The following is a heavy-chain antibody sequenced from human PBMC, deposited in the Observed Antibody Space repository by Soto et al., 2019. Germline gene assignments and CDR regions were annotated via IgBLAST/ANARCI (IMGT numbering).Heavy chain of an antibody. D-gene: IGHD3-10*01. CDR2: INGDASTI. V-gene: IGHV3-74*01. Sequence: EAQLVESGGGLVQPGGSLRLSCAASGFTFSPFWMHWVRQAPGKGLVWVSHINGDASTIVYADSVKGRFTVSRDNAKNTLYLQLNSLRVEDTAVYFCVRVRGFPDSFDLGGQGTMVTVSS. CDR1: GFTFSPFW. J-gene: IGHJ3*01. CDR3: VRVRGFPDSFDL.